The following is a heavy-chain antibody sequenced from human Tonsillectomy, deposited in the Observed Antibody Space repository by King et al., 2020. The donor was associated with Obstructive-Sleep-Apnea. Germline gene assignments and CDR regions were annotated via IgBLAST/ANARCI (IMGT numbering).Heavy chain of an antibody. D-gene: IGHD3-22*01. CDR2: ISWNGGDI. CDR3: AKDRYSDNSGYYFDY. Sequence: VQLVESGGGLVQPGRSLRLSCAASGFTFADYAIHWVRQVPGKGLGWVSGISWNGGDIGYADSVKGRFTISRDNAKNSLYLQMNSLRTDDTALYYCAKDRYSDNSGYYFDYWGQGTLVTVSS. J-gene: IGHJ4*02. CDR1: GFTFADYA. V-gene: IGHV3-9*01.